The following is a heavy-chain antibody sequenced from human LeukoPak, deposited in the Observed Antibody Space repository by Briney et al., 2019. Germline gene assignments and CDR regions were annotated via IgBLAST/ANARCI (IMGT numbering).Heavy chain of an antibody. CDR3: ARHAQPDILTGYYDY. D-gene: IGHD3-9*01. CDR1: GGSISSGDYY. Sequence: SETLSLTCTVSGGSISSGDYYWSWIRQPPGKGLEWIGEINHSGSTNYNPSLKSRVTISVDTSKNQFSLKLSSVTAADTAVYYCARHAQPDILTGYYDYWGQGTLVTVSS. J-gene: IGHJ4*02. V-gene: IGHV4-39*07. CDR2: INHSGST.